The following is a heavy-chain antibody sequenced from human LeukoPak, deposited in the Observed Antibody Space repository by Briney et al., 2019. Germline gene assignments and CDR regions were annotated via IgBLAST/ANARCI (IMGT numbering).Heavy chain of an antibody. CDR2: ISAYNGNT. J-gene: IGHJ4*02. V-gene: IGHV1-18*01. Sequence: ASVKVSCKTSGYRFITFGINWVRQAPGQGLEWMGWISAYNGNTNYAQKLQGRVTMTTDTSTSTAYMELRSLRSDDTAVYYCARAFGELLLIDYWGQGTLVTVSS. CDR3: ARAFGELLLIDY. CDR1: GYRFITFG. D-gene: IGHD3-10*01.